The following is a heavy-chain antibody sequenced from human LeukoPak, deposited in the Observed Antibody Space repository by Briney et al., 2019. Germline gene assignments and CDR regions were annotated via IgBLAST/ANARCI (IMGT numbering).Heavy chain of an antibody. J-gene: IGHJ3*02. Sequence: GGSLRLSCAASGFTFSSYWMSWVRQAPGKGLEWVANIKQDGSEKYYVDSVKGRFTISRDNAKNSLYLQMNRLRAEATAVYYCARVPGNTMVRGVIMSLAFDIWGQGTMVTVSS. V-gene: IGHV3-7*03. CDR1: GFTFSSYW. CDR2: IKQDGSEK. CDR3: ARVPGNTMVRGVIMSLAFDI. D-gene: IGHD3-10*01.